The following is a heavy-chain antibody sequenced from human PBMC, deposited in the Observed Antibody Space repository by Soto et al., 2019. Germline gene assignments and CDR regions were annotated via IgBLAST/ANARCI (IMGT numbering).Heavy chain of an antibody. CDR2: IIPIFGTA. CDR3: AADVGVSSRTFDY. D-gene: IGHD1-26*01. V-gene: IGHV1-69*01. J-gene: IGHJ4*02. Sequence: QVQLVQSGAEVRKPGSSVKVSCKASGGTFSTYAISWVRQAPGQGLEWMGGIIPIFGTANYAQKFQGRVTXXADXSTSTAYMELSSLRSEDTAVYYCAADVGVSSRTFDYWGQGSLVTVSS. CDR1: GGTFSTYA.